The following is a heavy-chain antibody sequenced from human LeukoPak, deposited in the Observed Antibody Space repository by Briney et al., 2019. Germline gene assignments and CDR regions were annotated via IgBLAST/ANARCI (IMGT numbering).Heavy chain of an antibody. Sequence: PSETLSLTCTVSGGSISSHYWSWIRQPPGKGLEWIGYIYYSGSTYYNPSLKSRVTISVDTSKNQFSLKLSSVTAADTAVYYCARVRQSLYCSSTSCYGFDPWGQGTLVTVSS. CDR1: GGSISSHY. D-gene: IGHD2-2*01. V-gene: IGHV4-59*06. CDR3: ARVRQSLYCSSTSCYGFDP. J-gene: IGHJ5*02. CDR2: IYYSGST.